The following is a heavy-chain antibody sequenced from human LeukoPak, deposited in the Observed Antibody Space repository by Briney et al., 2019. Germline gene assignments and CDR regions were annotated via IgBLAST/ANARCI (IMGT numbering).Heavy chain of an antibody. J-gene: IGHJ3*02. Sequence: GGSLRLSCAASGFTFSNAWMSWVRQAPGKGLEWVGRIKSKTDGGTTDYAAPVKGRFTISRDDSKNTLYLQMNSLKTEDTAVYYCTTDRELRYDAFDIGRQGTMVTVSS. CDR1: GFTFSNAW. CDR2: IKSKTDGGTT. D-gene: IGHD1-7*01. V-gene: IGHV3-15*01. CDR3: TTDRELRYDAFDI.